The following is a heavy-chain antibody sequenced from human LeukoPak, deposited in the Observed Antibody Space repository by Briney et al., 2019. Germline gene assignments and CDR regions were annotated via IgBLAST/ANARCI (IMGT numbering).Heavy chain of an antibody. Sequence: PGRSLRLSCAASGFTFSSYAMHWVRQAPGKGLEWVAVISYDGSNKYYADSVKGRFTISRDNSKNTLYLQMNSLRAEDTAVYYCATLPGYFDYWGQGTLVTVSS. CDR1: GFTFSSYA. CDR2: ISYDGSNK. J-gene: IGHJ4*02. CDR3: ATLPGYFDY. V-gene: IGHV3-30*14.